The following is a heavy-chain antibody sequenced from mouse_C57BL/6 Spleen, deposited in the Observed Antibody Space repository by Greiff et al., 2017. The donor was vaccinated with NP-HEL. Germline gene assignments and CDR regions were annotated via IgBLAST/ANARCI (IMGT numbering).Heavy chain of an antibody. CDR2: IDPETGGT. V-gene: IGHV1-15*01. Sequence: QVQLKQSGAELVRPGASVTLSCKASGYTFTDYEMHWVKQTPVHGLEWIGAIDPETGGTAYNQKFKGKAILTADISASTAYMELRSLTSEDSAVYYCTREGGVYYGSSSYYFDYWGQGTTLTVSS. CDR3: TREGGVYYGSSSYYFDY. CDR1: GYTFTDYE. D-gene: IGHD1-1*01. J-gene: IGHJ2*01.